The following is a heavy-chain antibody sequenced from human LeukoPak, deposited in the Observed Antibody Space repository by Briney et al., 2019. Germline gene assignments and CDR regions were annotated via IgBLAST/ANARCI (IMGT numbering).Heavy chain of an antibody. V-gene: IGHV3-53*01. D-gene: IGHD3-22*01. CDR3: AREGARDSSIYYYGMDV. J-gene: IGHJ6*02. Sequence: GGSLRLSCAASGFTVSSNYMSWVRQAPGKGLEWVSVIYSGGSTYYADSVKGRFTISRDNSKNTLYLQMNSLRAEDTAVYYCAREGARDSSIYYYGMDVWGQGTTVTVSS. CDR1: GFTVSSNY. CDR2: IYSGGST.